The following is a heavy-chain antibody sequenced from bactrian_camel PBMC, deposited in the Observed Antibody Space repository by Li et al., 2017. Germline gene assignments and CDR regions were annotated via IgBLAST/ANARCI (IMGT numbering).Heavy chain of an antibody. J-gene: IGHJ6*01. Sequence: QLVESGGGSVQAGGSLRLSCAASGYTYSRYCMAWFRQAPGKEREGVACIHIDGTTRHADSVKGRFTISKDNVKNTLYLQMNSLEPEDTATYYCAAGRLRGGRCGVMSGRFPDFAYYGQGTQVTVS. V-gene: IGHV3S26*01. CDR3: AAGRLRGGRCGVMSGRFPDFAY. CDR2: IHIDGTT. D-gene: IGHD7*01. CDR1: GYTYSRYC.